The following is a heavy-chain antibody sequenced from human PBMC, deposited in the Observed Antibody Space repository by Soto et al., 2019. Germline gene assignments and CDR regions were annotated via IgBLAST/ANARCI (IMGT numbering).Heavy chain of an antibody. CDR2: ISGSGGST. V-gene: IGHV3-23*01. CDR1: GFTFSSYA. CDR3: AKGLGLGFGWYRTGFDY. J-gene: IGHJ4*02. D-gene: IGHD6-19*01. Sequence: GGSLRLSCAASGFTFSSYAMSWVRQAPGKGLEWVSAISGSGGSTYYADSVKGRFTISRDNSKNTLYLQMNSLRAEDTAVYYCAKGLGLGFGWYRTGFDYWGQGTLVTVSS.